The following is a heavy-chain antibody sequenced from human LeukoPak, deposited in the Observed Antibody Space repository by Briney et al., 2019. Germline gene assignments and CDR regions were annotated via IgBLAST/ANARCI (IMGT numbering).Heavy chain of an antibody. Sequence: KSGGSLRLSCSASGFTFSSYAMSWVRQAPGKGLEWVSAISGRGGSTYYADSVKGRFTISRDNANNSLYLQMNSLRDEDTALYYCAKDISNYYDSSGYHRENWFDHWGQGTLVTVSS. CDR3: AKDISNYYDSSGYHRENWFDH. J-gene: IGHJ5*02. CDR1: GFTFSSYA. V-gene: IGHV3-23*01. D-gene: IGHD3-22*01. CDR2: ISGRGGST.